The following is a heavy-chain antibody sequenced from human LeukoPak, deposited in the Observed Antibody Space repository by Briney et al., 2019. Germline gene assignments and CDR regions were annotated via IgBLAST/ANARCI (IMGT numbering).Heavy chain of an antibody. Sequence: GGSLRLSCAASGFTFSSYDMHWVRQATGKGLEWVLAIGTAGDTYYPGSVKGRFTISRENAKNSLYLQMNSLRAEDTAVYYCARGGNSSSWYNFDYWGQGTLVTVSS. CDR3: ARGGNSSSWYNFDY. CDR2: IGTAGDT. V-gene: IGHV3-13*01. D-gene: IGHD6-13*01. J-gene: IGHJ4*02. CDR1: GFTFSSYD.